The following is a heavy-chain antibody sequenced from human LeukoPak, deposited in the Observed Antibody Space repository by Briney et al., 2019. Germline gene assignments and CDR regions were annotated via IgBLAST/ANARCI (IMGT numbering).Heavy chain of an antibody. D-gene: IGHD6-13*01. J-gene: IGHJ1*01. Sequence: ASVKVSCKASGGTFSSYAISWVRQAPGQGLEWMGWISAYNGNTNYAQKLQGRVTMTTDTSTSTAYMELRSLRSDDTAVYYCARGAIAAAGTYFQHWGQGTLVTVSS. CDR2: ISAYNGNT. V-gene: IGHV1-18*01. CDR1: GGTFSSYA. CDR3: ARGAIAAAGTYFQH.